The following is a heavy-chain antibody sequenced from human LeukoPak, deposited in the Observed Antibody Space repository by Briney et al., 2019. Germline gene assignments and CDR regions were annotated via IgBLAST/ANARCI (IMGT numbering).Heavy chain of an antibody. J-gene: IGHJ2*01. CDR2: ISGSGGST. V-gene: IGHV3-23*01. CDR1: GFTFSSYA. CDR3: AKDLRSSLEYWYFDL. D-gene: IGHD3-3*01. Sequence: GGSLRLSCAASGFTFSSYAMSWVRQAPGKGLEWVSAISGSGGSTYYADSVKGRFTISRDNSKNTLYLQMNSLRAEDTAVYYCAKDLRSSLEYWYFDLWGRGTLVTVSS.